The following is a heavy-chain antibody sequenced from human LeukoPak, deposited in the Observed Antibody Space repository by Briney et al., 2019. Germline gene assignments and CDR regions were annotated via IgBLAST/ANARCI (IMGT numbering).Heavy chain of an antibody. D-gene: IGHD1-26*01. CDR3: AKARLGYSGSYYLDY. CDR1: GFTFSSYG. J-gene: IGHJ4*02. V-gene: IGHV3-23*01. CDR2: ISGSGGST. Sequence: GGSLRLSCAASGFTFSSYGMHWVRQAPGKGLEWVSAISGSGGSTYYADSVKGRFTISRDNSKNTLYLQMNSLRAEDTAVYYCAKARLGYSGSYYLDYWGQGTLVTVSS.